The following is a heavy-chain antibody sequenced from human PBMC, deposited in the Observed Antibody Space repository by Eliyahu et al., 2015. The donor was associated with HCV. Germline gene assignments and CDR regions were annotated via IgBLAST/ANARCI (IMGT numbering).Heavy chain of an antibody. CDR3: AHRFAVAAASDVLDP. CDR1: GFSLSTSGVG. CDR2: IYWDDDK. D-gene: IGHD6-13*01. J-gene: IGHJ5*02. Sequence: QITLKESGPTLVKPTQTLTLTCPFSGFSLSTSGVGVGWIRQPPGKALEWLALIYWDDDKRYSPSLKSRLTITKDTSKNQVVLTMTNMDPVDTATYYCAHRFAVAAASDVLDPWGQGTLVTVSS. V-gene: IGHV2-5*02.